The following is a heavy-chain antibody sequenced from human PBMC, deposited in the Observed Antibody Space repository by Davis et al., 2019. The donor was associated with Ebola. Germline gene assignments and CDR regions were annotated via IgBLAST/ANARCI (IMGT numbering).Heavy chain of an antibody. CDR2: MSYHESHT. V-gene: IGHV3-30*03. CDR3: ARGTVATIEAYFDH. D-gene: IGHD5-12*01. J-gene: IGHJ4*02. Sequence: GESLKISCAGFAFSFDTYGMHWVRQAPGKGLEWVASMSYHESHTSYIDSVKGRFTVSRDNSRNTLYLQMNSLRPEDTALYYCARGTVATIEAYFDHWGQGALVTVS. CDR1: AFSFDTYG.